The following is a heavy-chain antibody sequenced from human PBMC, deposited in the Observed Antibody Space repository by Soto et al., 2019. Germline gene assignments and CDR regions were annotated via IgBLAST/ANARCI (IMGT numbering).Heavy chain of an antibody. CDR2: IYHRGTT. CDR1: SDSISSISCN. J-gene: IGHJ6*02. D-gene: IGHD6-19*01. Sequence: PSDTMSLTCTLSSDSISSISCNWVSICKPPGKWLKWLGSIYHRGTTYYSTSIKRRVNISEDTSKNLFSLKLSSVTAADTAVYYCARSISVAMDFWG. V-gene: IGHV4-39*01. CDR3: ARSISVAMDF.